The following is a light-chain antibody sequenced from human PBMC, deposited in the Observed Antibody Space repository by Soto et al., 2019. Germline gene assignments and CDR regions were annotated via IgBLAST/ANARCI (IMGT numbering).Light chain of an antibody. J-gene: IGKJ2*01. V-gene: IGKV1-5*01. CDR3: QQYDSSFPT. CDR1: QNISVW. CDR2: DAS. Sequence: DIQMTQSPSTLSASVGDGVTITCRASQNISVWLVWYQQRPGKAPKFLIYDASNLETGVSSRFSGSGSGTEFTLTIRSLQPDDFATYYCQQYDSSFPTFGQGTKLEIK.